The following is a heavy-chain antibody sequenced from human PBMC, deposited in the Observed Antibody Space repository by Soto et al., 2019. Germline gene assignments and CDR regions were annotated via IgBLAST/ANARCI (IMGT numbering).Heavy chain of an antibody. CDR2: SSATGAGT. Sequence: EMQLLESGGGLVQPGGSLRLSCAASGFTFSSYGMTWVRQAPGNGLEWVSFSSATGAGTYFADSVKGRFTISRDNSKNTLYLPMSSMRADDTAVYYCAKDRRAGGNYGFYSDFWGQGDLVIVSS. V-gene: IGHV3-23*01. D-gene: IGHD1-7*01. CDR3: AKDRRAGGNYGFYSDF. CDR1: GFTFSSYG. J-gene: IGHJ4*02.